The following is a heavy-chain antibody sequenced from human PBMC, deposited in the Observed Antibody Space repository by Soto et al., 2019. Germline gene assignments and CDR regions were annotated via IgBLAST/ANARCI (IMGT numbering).Heavy chain of an antibody. J-gene: IGHJ6*02. CDR3: AREGYYDFWSGSSMGHYYYYGMDV. D-gene: IGHD3-3*01. V-gene: IGHV4-38-2*01. CDR2: IYHSGST. Sequence: PSETLSLTCAVSGYSISSGYYWGWIRQPPGKGREWIGSIYHSGSTYYNPSLKSRVTISVDTSKNQFSLKLSSVTAAATAVYYCAREGYYDFWSGSSMGHYYYYGMDVWSQGTTVTVSS. CDR1: GYSISSGYY.